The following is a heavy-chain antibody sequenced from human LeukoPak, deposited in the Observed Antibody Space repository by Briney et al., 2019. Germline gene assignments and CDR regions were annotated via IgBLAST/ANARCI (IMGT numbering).Heavy chain of an antibody. J-gene: IGHJ4*02. Sequence: GGSLRLSCAASGFTFSSYAMHWVRQAPGKGLEYVSAISSNGGSTYYANSVKGRFTVSRDNPKNTLYVQMNGLRVEDTAIYYCAKVGWGSGSYQGFDYWGQGTLVTVSS. CDR1: GFTFSSYA. V-gene: IGHV3-64*01. CDR2: ISSNGGST. D-gene: IGHD3-10*01. CDR3: AKVGWGSGSYQGFDY.